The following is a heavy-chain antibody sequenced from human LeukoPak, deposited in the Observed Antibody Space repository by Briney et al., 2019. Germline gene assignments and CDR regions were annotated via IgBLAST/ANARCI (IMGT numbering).Heavy chain of an antibody. CDR2: INTNSGAT. J-gene: IGHJ4*02. D-gene: IGHD5-24*01. CDR3: AETRRDGYNNDLDY. Sequence: ASVKVSCKASGYVFTGHHIHWLRQAPGQGLEWMGWINTNSGATNYAQKFQGRVTMTRDTSISTAYMELSRLRSDDTAFYYCAETRRDGYNNDLDYWGQGTLVTVSS. CDR1: GYVFTGHH. V-gene: IGHV1-2*02.